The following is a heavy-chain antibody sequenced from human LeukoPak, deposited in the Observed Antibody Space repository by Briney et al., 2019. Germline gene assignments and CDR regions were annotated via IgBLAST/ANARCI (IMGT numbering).Heavy chain of an antibody. CDR2: IHYSGST. D-gene: IGHD6-19*01. Sequence: PSETLSLTCTVSGGSIGSYYWNWIRQAPGKGLEWIGYIHYSGSTNHNSPLKSRVTISVDTSKNQYSLKLSSVTAADTAVYYCARDGVAGGFDYWGQGTLVTV. CDR1: GGSIGSYY. CDR3: ARDGVAGGFDY. V-gene: IGHV4-59*01. J-gene: IGHJ4*02.